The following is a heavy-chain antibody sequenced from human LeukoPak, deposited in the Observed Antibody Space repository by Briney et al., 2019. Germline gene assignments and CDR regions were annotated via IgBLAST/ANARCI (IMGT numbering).Heavy chain of an antibody. J-gene: IGHJ6*04. D-gene: IGHD3-16*01. V-gene: IGHV5-10-1*01. CDR3: ARHQWGYGMDV. CDR2: IAPSDSST. CDR1: GTCFTYYL. Sequence: QNFSNTGSGTCFTYYLISWGRPTPGKGVGWGGRIAPSDSSTNYSPSFQGHVTISADKSISTACLQWSSLKASDTAMYYCARHQWGYGMDVWGKGTTVTVSS.